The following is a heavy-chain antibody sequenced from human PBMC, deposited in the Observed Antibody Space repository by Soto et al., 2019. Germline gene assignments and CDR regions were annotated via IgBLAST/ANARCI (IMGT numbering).Heavy chain of an antibody. Sequence: QVQLQESGPGLLKPSQTLSLTCTVSGGSIRSDGYYWSWIRQRPGKGLEWIGYMNYRGITYYNPSPKSRLTISEDTSKNHFSLNLNSVTAADTAVYYCVRDGLSGGDAFDIWGQGTMVVVSS. V-gene: IGHV4-31*03. D-gene: IGHD3-10*01. CDR1: GGSIRSDGYY. CDR2: MNYRGIT. J-gene: IGHJ3*02. CDR3: VRDGLSGGDAFDI.